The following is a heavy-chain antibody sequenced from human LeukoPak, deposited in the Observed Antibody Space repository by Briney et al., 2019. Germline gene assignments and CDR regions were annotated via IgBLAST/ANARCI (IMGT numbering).Heavy chain of an antibody. J-gene: IGHJ3*02. Sequence: GGSLRLSCAASGFTFSSYAMYWVRQAPGKGLEWVSAISGSIGSTYYADSVKGRFTISRDNSKNTLYVQMNSLRAEDTAVYYCAKDLSKQQLGNAAFDIWGQGTMVTVSS. V-gene: IGHV3-23*01. D-gene: IGHD6-13*01. CDR1: GFTFSSYA. CDR2: ISGSIGST. CDR3: AKDLSKQQLGNAAFDI.